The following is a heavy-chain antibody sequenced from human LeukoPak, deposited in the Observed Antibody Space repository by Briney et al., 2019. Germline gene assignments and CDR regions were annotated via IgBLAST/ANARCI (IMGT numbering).Heavy chain of an antibody. CDR1: GGTFSGYY. D-gene: IGHD3-3*01. CDR3: ARGTVLTTIFGVSTQTNDAFDI. Sequence: PETLSLTCAVYGGTFSGYYWSWMRQPPGQGLEWIGEINHSRSTQYNPSLKSRVTISVDTSKNQFSLKLSSVTAADTAVYYCARGTVLTTIFGVSTQTNDAFDIWGQGTMVTVSS. V-gene: IGHV4-34*01. J-gene: IGHJ3*02. CDR2: INHSRST.